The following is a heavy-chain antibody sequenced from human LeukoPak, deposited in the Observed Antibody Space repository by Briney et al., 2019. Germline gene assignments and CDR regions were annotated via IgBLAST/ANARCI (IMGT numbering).Heavy chain of an antibody. CDR2: ISDSGDST. V-gene: IGHV3-23*01. J-gene: IGHJ4*02. CDR1: GFTFSNYA. CDR3: AKGAHSSGYCASDY. Sequence: PGGSLRLSCAASGFTFSNYAMNWVRQAPGKGLEWVSVISDSGDSTFYAGSVKGRFTISRDNSKNTLYLQMNSLRAEDTAVYYCAKGAHSSGYCASDYWGQGTLVTVSS. D-gene: IGHD3-22*01.